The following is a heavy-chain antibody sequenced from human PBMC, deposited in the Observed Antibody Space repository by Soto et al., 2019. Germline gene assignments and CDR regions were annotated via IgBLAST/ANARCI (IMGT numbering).Heavy chain of an antibody. CDR3: AKRAVAGDTNYYVMDV. V-gene: IGHV3-30*18. CDR2: ISYDGSNK. CDR1: GFSFSSYG. Sequence: QVQLVESGGGVVQPGRSLRLSCVASGFSFSSYGMHWVRQAPGKGLEWVAVISYDGSNKYYADSVKGRFTISRDSSKNTLYLQMNSLRAEDTAVYYCAKRAVAGDTNYYVMDVWGQGTTVTVSS. D-gene: IGHD6-19*01. J-gene: IGHJ6*02.